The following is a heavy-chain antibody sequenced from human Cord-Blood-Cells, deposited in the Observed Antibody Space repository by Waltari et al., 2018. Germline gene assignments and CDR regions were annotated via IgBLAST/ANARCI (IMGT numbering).Heavy chain of an antibody. CDR2: ISAYNGNT. D-gene: IGHD3-10*01. CDR1: GYTFTSYG. V-gene: IGHV1-18*01. Sequence: QVQLVQSAAAVKKPGASVKVSCKDSGYTFTSYGISWVRQAPGQGLEWMGWISAYNGNTNDAQKLQGRVTMTTDTTTSTAYMELRSLRSDDTAVYYCARDFSSGSYYNYYYYGMDVWGQGTTVTVSS. CDR3: ARDFSSGSYYNYYYYGMDV. J-gene: IGHJ6*02.